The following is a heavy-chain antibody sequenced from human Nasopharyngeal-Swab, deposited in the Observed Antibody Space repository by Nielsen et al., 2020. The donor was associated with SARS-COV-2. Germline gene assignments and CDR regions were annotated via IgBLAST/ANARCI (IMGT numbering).Heavy chain of an antibody. Sequence: GGSLRLSCAASGFTFSDYYMSWIRQAPGKGLEWVSYISSSGSTIYYADSVKGRFTISRDNAKNSLYLQMNSLRAEDTAVYYCARVSDGEMRWLVREVYYYGMDVWGQGTTVTVSS. V-gene: IGHV3-11*01. D-gene: IGHD6-19*01. CDR3: ARVSDGEMRWLVREVYYYGMDV. CDR2: ISSSGSTI. CDR1: GFTFSDYY. J-gene: IGHJ6*02.